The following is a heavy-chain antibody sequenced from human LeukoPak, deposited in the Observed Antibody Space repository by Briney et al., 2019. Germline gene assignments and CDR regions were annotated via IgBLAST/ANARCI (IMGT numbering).Heavy chain of an antibody. CDR1: GFTFSSYG. CDR3: AKTRPLDSSSWSHGDY. V-gene: IGHV3-48*02. D-gene: IGHD6-13*01. J-gene: IGHJ4*02. Sequence: GGSLRLSCTASGFTFSSYGMNWVRQAPGKGLEWVSYISGSSRSINYADSVKGRFTISRDNAKNSLYLQMNSLRDEDTAVYYCAKTRPLDSSSWSHGDYWGQGTLVTDSS. CDR2: ISGSSRSI.